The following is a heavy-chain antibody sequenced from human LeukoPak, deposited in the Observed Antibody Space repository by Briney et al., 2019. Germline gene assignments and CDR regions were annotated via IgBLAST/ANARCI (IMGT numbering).Heavy chain of an antibody. Sequence: GGSLRLSCAASGFIFSDYYMSWIRQAPGKGLVGVSYISSSWSSKYYADSLKGRFTISRDNAKNSLYLKMNSLRAEDTAVYYCARVDSSSPGGYYYYYMDVWGKGTTVAVSS. V-gene: IGHV3-11*01. CDR3: ARVDSSSPGGYYYYYMDV. CDR2: ISSSWSSK. J-gene: IGHJ6*03. CDR1: GFIFSDYY. D-gene: IGHD6-6*01.